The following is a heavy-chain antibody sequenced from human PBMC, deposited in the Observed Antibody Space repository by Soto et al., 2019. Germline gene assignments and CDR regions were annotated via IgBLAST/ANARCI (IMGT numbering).Heavy chain of an antibody. CDR3: ARDLGWAFDS. CDR2: ISGGGRPI. D-gene: IGHD6-19*01. J-gene: IGHJ4*02. Sequence: SLRLSCAASGFTFITFSMNWVRQAPGRGLEWISYISGGGRPISYADSVKGRFTISRDNAKNSLYLQMDSLTDEDTAVYYCARDLGWAFDSWGQGTLVTVSS. V-gene: IGHV3-48*02. CDR1: GFTFITFS.